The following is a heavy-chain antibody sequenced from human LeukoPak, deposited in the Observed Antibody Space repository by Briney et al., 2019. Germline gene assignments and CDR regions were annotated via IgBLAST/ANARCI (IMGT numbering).Heavy chain of an antibody. CDR1: GFTFSRYA. Sequence: GGSLRLSCAASGFTFSRYAMSWVRQAPGKGLEWVSTITSSGHSTYYTDSVQGRFSISRDNSNSTLYLQMNSLRAEDTAIYYCAKTAGTTVSQLDYWGQGTLVSVSS. D-gene: IGHD1-1*01. CDR2: ITSSGHST. V-gene: IGHV3-23*01. J-gene: IGHJ4*02. CDR3: AKTAGTTVSQLDY.